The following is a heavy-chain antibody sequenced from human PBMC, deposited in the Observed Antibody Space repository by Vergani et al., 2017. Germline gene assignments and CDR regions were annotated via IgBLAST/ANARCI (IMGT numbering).Heavy chain of an antibody. D-gene: IGHD3-3*01. Sequence: LQESGPRLVKPPGTLSLTCVVSGGSIISSKWWSWVRPPPGKGLEWIGEIFYTGKTNYNPSLKSWTTISLETSKNQFFLNLASVTAADTAVYFCAIVGYYPARFDPWGQGTLVIVSS. CDR3: AIVGYYPARFDP. J-gene: IGHJ5*02. CDR1: GGSIISSKW. V-gene: IGHV4-4*01. CDR2: IFYTGKT.